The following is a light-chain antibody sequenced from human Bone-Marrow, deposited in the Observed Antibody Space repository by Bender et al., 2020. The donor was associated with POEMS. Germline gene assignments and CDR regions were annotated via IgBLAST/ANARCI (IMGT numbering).Light chain of an antibody. CDR3: SSWDDSLSGWV. V-gene: IGLV1-40*01. J-gene: IGLJ3*02. Sequence: QSVLTQPPSVSGAPGQRVTISCTGTSSNIGAGYDVHWYQQFPGIAPKLLIFGNNNRPSGVPDRFSGSKSGTSASLAISDIQSEDEGDYYCSSWDDSLSGWVFGGGTKLTVL. CDR2: GNN. CDR1: SSNIGAGYD.